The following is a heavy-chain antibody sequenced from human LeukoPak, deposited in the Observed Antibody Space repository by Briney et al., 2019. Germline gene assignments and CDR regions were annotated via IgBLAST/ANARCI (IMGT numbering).Heavy chain of an antibody. V-gene: IGHV1-2*02. Sequence: GASVKVSCKASGYTFTGYYMRWVRQAPGQGLEWMGWINPNSGGTNYAQKFQGRVTMTRDTAISTAYMQLSRLRADDTAVYYCARVEVTDAQDYWGQGTMVTVSS. CDR1: GYTFTGYY. CDR3: ARVEVTDAQDY. D-gene: IGHD4-4*01. J-gene: IGHJ4*02. CDR2: INPNSGGT.